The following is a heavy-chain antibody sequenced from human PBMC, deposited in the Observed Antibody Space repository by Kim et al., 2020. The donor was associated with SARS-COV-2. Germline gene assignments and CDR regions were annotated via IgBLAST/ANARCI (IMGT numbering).Heavy chain of an antibody. CDR1: GYTFTGYY. Sequence: ASVKVSCKASGYTFTGYYMHWVRQAPGQGLEWMGRINPNSGGTNYAQKFQGRVTMTRDTSISTAYMELSRLRSDDTAVYYCARGWPVEMATSPNFDYWGQGTLVTVSS. V-gene: IGHV1-2*06. D-gene: IGHD5-12*01. CDR2: INPNSGGT. J-gene: IGHJ4*02. CDR3: ARGWPVEMATSPNFDY.